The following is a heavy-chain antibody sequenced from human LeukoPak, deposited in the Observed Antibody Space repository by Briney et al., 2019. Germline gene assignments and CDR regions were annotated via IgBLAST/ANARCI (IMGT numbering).Heavy chain of an antibody. D-gene: IGHD3-9*01. CDR2: ISAYNGNT. CDR3: ARETYYDILTGLDY. V-gene: IGHV1-18*01. J-gene: IGHJ4*02. Sequence: ASVKVSCKASGYTFTSYGISWVRQAPGQGLEWMGWISAYNGNTNYAQKLQGRVTMTTDTSTSTAYVELRSLRSDDTAVYYCARETYYDILTGLDYWGQGTLVTASS. CDR1: GYTFTSYG.